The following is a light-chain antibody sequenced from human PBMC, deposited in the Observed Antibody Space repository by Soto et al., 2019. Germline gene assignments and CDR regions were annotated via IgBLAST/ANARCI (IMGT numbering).Light chain of an antibody. CDR2: GAS. Sequence: EILLTQSPGTLSLSPGDRVTLSCRASQTISSNYLAWYQQKPGQAPRLLIYGASNRATGIPDRFSGSEPGTDFTLTISRLDPEDFAVYYCQQYGSSLRTFGQGTKVDIK. CDR1: QTISSNY. V-gene: IGKV3-20*01. J-gene: IGKJ1*01. CDR3: QQYGSSLRT.